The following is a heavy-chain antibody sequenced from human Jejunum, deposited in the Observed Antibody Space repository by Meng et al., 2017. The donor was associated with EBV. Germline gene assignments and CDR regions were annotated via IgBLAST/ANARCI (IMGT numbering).Heavy chain of an antibody. CDR2: IHRGGGT. J-gene: IGHJ4*02. Sequence: GLLVGAGGGLIRPGGFRRLSWVASGFTVRSHFMSLVRQPPGKGLEWVSVIHRGGGTYYADSVKGRFTISRDNSKNTLYLQMNSLRAEDTAVYYCARDHLEGGSGQYVDYWGQGTLVTVSS. CDR3: ARDHLEGGSGQYVDY. D-gene: IGHD3-10*01. V-gene: IGHV3-53*01. CDR1: GFTVRSHF.